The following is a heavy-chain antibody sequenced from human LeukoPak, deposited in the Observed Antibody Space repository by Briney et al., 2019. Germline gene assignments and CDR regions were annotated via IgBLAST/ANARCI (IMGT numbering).Heavy chain of an antibody. CDR3: ARSPYRVTIFGVAHLAFDI. V-gene: IGHV1-46*01. CDR2: INPSGGST. CDR1: GYTFTSYY. J-gene: IGHJ3*02. D-gene: IGHD3-3*01. Sequence: ASVKVSCKASGYTFTSYYMHWVRQAPGQGLEWMGIINPSGGSTSYAQKFQGRVTMTRNTSISTAYMELSSLRSEDTAVYYCARSPYRVTIFGVAHLAFDIWGQGTMVTVSS.